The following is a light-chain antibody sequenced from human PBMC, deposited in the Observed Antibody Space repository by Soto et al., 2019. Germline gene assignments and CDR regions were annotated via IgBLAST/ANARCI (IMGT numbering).Light chain of an antibody. CDR3: QQRRDWPEFT. J-gene: IGKJ3*01. Sequence: EIVLTQSPATLSWSPGERATLSCRASQSVRSSLAWYQQKPGQAPKLLIYDASTRANGIPARFGGSGSGTDFTLTISSLESEDFAVYYCQQRRDWPEFTFGPGTKVEIK. CDR2: DAS. CDR1: QSVRSS. V-gene: IGKV3-11*01.